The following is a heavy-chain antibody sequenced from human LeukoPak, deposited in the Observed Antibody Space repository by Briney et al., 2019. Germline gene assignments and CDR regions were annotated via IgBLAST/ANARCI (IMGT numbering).Heavy chain of an antibody. J-gene: IGHJ3*02. D-gene: IGHD1-26*01. CDR3: ARGRGSGSYYLGAFDI. CDR2: IKQDGSEK. Sequence: QPGGSLRLSCAASGFTFSNYWMTWVRQAPGKGLEWVANIKQDGSEKYYVDSLTGRFTISRDNAKNSLYLQMNSLRAEDTAVYYCARGRGSGSYYLGAFDIWGQGTMVTVSS. CDR1: GFTFSNYW. V-gene: IGHV3-7*04.